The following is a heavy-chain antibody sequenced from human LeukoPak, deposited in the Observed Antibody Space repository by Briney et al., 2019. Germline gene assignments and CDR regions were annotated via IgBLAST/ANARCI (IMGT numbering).Heavy chain of an antibody. V-gene: IGHV4-59*01. D-gene: IGHD6-25*01. CDR3: ARGSPAAPLDY. J-gene: IGHJ4*02. Sequence: PSETLSLTCTVSGGSISSYYWSWIRQPPGKGLEWIGYIYYSGSTNYNPSLKSRVSISADTTKNQFSLKLSSVTAADTAVYYCARGSPAAPLDYWGQGTLVTVSS. CDR2: IYYSGST. CDR1: GGSISSYY.